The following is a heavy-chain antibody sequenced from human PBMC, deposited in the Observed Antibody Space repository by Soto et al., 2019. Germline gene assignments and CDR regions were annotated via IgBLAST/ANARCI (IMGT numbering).Heavy chain of an antibody. CDR2: INPIYGTT. CDR1: GGTFSSYA. J-gene: IGHJ4*02. V-gene: IGHV1-69*05. CDR3: ARSAPPLDY. Sequence: SVKVSCKASGGTFSSYAISWVRQAPGQRLEWMGGINPIYGTTKYAQKFQGRVTITRDASTSTAYMELSSLRSEDTAVYYCARSAPPLDYWGQGTLVTVSS.